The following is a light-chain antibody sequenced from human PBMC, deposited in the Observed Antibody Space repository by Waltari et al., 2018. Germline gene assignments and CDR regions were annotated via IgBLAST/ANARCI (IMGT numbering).Light chain of an antibody. CDR1: SSDVGSYNL. CDR2: EVS. CDR3: CSYAGSSTFV. J-gene: IGLJ2*01. Sequence: QSALTQPASVSGSPGQSITISCTGTSSDVGSYNLVSWYQQHPAKAPKLMIYEVSKRPSGGSNRVSGSKSGNTASLTFSGLQAEDEADYYCCSYAGSSTFVFGGGTKLTVL. V-gene: IGLV2-23*02.